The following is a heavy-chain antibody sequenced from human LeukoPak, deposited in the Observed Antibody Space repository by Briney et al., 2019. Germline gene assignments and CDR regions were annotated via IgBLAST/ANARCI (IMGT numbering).Heavy chain of an antibody. V-gene: IGHV4-30-4*08. J-gene: IGHJ5*02. Sequence: SQTLSLTCTVSGGSISSGDYYWSWIRQPPGKGLEWIGYIYYSGSTYYNPSLKSRVTISVDTSKNQFTLKLSSVTAADTAVYYCARDYCSGGSCYSGGDNWFDPWGQGTLVTVSS. D-gene: IGHD2-15*01. CDR2: IYYSGST. CDR1: GGSISSGDYY. CDR3: ARDYCSGGSCYSGGDNWFDP.